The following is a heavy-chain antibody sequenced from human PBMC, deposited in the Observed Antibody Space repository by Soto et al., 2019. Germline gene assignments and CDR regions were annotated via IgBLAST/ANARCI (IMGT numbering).Heavy chain of an antibody. J-gene: IGHJ2*01. CDR3: ARPLWRDDYNWGYFDL. D-gene: IGHD4-4*01. Sequence: QVQLVESRGGVVQPGRSLRLSCAASGFTFSSYAMHWVRQAPGKGLEWVAVISYDGSNKYYADSVKGRFTISRDNSKNTLYLQMNSLRAGDTAVYYCARPLWRDDYNWGYFDLWGRGTLVTVSS. V-gene: IGHV3-30-3*01. CDR1: GFTFSSYA. CDR2: ISYDGSNK.